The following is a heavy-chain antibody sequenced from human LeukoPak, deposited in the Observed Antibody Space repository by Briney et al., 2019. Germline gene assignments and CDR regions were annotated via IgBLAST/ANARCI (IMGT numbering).Heavy chain of an antibody. J-gene: IGHJ6*04. Sequence: SETLSLTCTVSGGSFSSHYWTWIRQPPGKGLEWIGEINPRGSTNYNPSLESRVTVSADTSRNQLSLSLTSVTAADSAVYFCARGLRQGSAWSWGPKEKSYQYMDVWGTGTTVIVSS. CDR1: GGSFSSHY. CDR2: INPRGST. V-gene: IGHV4-34*01. D-gene: IGHD6-19*01. CDR3: ARGLRQGSAWSWGPKEKSYQYMDV.